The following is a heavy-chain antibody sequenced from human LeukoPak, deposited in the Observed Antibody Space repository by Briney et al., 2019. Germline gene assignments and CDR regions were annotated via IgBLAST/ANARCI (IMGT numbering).Heavy chain of an antibody. Sequence: PSETLSLTCTVSGGSVSSGTYYWSWIRQPPGKGLEWIGFIYYSESTNYNPSLKSRVTISVDTSKNQFSLKLSSVTAADTAVYYCARMYSNYFDYWGQGTLVTVSS. D-gene: IGHD4-11*01. CDR2: IYYSEST. CDR3: ARMYSNYFDY. J-gene: IGHJ4*02. CDR1: GGSVSSGTYY. V-gene: IGHV4-61*01.